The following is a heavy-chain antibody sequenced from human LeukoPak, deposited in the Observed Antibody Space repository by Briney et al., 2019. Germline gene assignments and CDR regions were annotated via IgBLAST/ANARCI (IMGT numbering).Heavy chain of an antibody. CDR1: GFAVSSNY. J-gene: IGHJ6*02. CDR2: IYSGGST. V-gene: IGHV3-66*02. Sequence: GGSLRLSCAASGFAVSSNYMSWVRQAPGKGLEWVSVIYSGGSTYYADSVKGRFTISRDNPKNTLYLQMNSLRAEDTAVYYCARDFWSGRNYYYGMDVWGQGTTVTVSS. CDR3: ARDFWSGRNYYYGMDV. D-gene: IGHD3-3*01.